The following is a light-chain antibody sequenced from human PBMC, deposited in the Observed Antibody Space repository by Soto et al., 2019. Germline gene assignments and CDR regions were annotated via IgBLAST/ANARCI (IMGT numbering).Light chain of an antibody. V-gene: IGKV3-15*01. CDR3: QQYNNWLTWT. CDR2: GAS. Sequence: IVMTQSPATLSVSPGERATLSCRASQSVSSNLAWYQQKPGQAPRLLIYGASTRATGIPARFSGSGSGTEFTLTLGSLQSEDFAVYYCQQYNNWLTWTFGQGTKVEI. J-gene: IGKJ1*01. CDR1: QSVSSN.